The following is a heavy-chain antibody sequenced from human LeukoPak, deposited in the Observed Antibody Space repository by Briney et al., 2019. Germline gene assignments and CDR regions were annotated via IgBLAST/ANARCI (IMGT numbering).Heavy chain of an antibody. CDR1: GYTFTSYG. D-gene: IGHD3-9*01. Sequence: ASVKVSCKASGYTFTSYGISWVRQAPGQGLEWMGWINPNSGGTNYAQKFQGWVTMTRDTSISTAYMELSRLRSDDTAVYYCARDRGDILTGYYSPDAFDIWGQGTMVTVSS. J-gene: IGHJ3*02. CDR3: ARDRGDILTGYYSPDAFDI. V-gene: IGHV1-2*04. CDR2: INPNSGGT.